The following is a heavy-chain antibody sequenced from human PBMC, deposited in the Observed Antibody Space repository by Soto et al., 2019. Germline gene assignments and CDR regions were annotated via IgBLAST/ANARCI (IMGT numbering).Heavy chain of an antibody. V-gene: IGHV4-59*01. CDR1: GGSIISYY. CDR2: IYYSGST. CDR3: ARKYSSSWYDY. D-gene: IGHD6-13*01. J-gene: IGHJ4*02. Sequence: SETLSLTCTVSGGSIISYYCSWIRQPPGKGLEWIGYIYYSGSTNYNPSLKSRVTISVDTSKNLFSLKLSSVTAADTAVYYCARKYSSSWYDYWGQGTLVTVSS.